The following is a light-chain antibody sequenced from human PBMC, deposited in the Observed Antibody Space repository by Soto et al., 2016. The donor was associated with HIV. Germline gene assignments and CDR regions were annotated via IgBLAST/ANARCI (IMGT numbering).Light chain of an antibody. CDR1: KLGDKY. V-gene: IGLV3-1*01. Sequence: SYEPTQPPSVSVSPGQTASITCSVDKLGDKYVSWYKQKPGQSPVLVIYEDNKRPSGIPERFSGSNSGNTATLTISGTQALDEADYYCQAWDSNTCFFGTGTKVTVL. J-gene: IGLJ1*01. CDR3: QAWDSNTCF. CDR2: EDN.